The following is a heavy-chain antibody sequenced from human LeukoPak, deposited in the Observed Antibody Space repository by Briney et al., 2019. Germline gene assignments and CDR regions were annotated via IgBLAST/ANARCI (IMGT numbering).Heavy chain of an antibody. V-gene: IGHV4-4*02. J-gene: IGHJ4*02. D-gene: IGHD1-14*01. CDR1: GASIDSHSW. CDR3: AYNRNFALDN. Sequence: SGTLSLTCAVSGASIDSHSWWSWVRQPPGKGLEWIGEIYHSGGANYKPSLKSRVTVSVDTSKNHFSLKLTSVTAADTAVYYCAYNRNFALDNWGQGTLVTVPS. CDR2: IYHSGGA.